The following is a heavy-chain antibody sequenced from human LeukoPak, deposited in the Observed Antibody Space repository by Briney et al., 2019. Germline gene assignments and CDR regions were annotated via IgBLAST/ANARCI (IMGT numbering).Heavy chain of an antibody. CDR2: INWNGGST. D-gene: IGHD6-19*01. V-gene: IGHV3-20*04. CDR3: ARIAVAGTLGDLDY. J-gene: IGHJ4*02. Sequence: GGSLRLSCAASGFTFDDYGMSWVRQAPGKGLEWFSGINWNGGSTGYADSVKGRFTISRDNAKNSLYLQMNSLRAEDTALYYCARIAVAGTLGDLDYWGQGTLVTVSS. CDR1: GFTFDDYG.